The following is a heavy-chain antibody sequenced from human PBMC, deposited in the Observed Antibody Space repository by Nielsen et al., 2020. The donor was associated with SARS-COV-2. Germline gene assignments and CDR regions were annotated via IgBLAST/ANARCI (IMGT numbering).Heavy chain of an antibody. V-gene: IGHV3-11*06. J-gene: IGHJ4*02. D-gene: IGHD6-13*01. CDR1: GFSFSDYY. Sequence: GALRLSCVASGFSFSDYYMSWIRQAPGKGLEWVSYIGSTITYTNYGDSVKGRFTISRDNAKNSLYLQMNTLRAEDTAVYYCARGGAAARGRVDYWGQGTLVTVSS. CDR2: IGSTITYT. CDR3: ARGGAAARGRVDY.